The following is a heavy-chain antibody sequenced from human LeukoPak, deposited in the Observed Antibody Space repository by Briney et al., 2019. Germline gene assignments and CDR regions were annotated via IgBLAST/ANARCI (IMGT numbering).Heavy chain of an antibody. D-gene: IGHD6-19*01. CDR2: VGSTTSYI. V-gene: IGHV3-21*01. Sequence: GGSLRLSCAASGFNFRGYSMNWVRQAPGKGLEWVSSVGSTTSYIKYADSVMGRFSISRDNAKNSVYLQMNGLRAEDTAVYYCAREYSSGWGFDYWGQGTLVTVSS. CDR3: AREYSSGWGFDY. CDR1: GFNFRGYS. J-gene: IGHJ4*02.